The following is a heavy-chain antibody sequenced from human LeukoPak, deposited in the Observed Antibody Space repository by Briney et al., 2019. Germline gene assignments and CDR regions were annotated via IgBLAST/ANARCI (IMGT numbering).Heavy chain of an antibody. CDR1: GGTFCSYA. V-gene: IGHV1-69*05. CDR2: IIPIFGTA. Sequence: SVKVSCKASGGTFCSYAISWVRQAPGQGLEWMGGIIPIFGTANYAQKFQGRVTITTDESTSTAYMELSSLRSEDTAVYYCARDYYDSSGYYYFDYWGQGTLVTVSS. CDR3: ARDYYDSSGYYYFDY. J-gene: IGHJ4*02. D-gene: IGHD3-22*01.